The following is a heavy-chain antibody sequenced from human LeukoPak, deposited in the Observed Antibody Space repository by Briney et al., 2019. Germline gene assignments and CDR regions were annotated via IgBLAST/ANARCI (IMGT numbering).Heavy chain of an antibody. Sequence: GGSLRLSCVGSGFTFSSYWMLWVRQAPGKRLEWVSYISSSSDSIYYADSVKGRFTTSRDSAENSLYLQMNSLRDEDTAVYYCARAMRSGYDYWGQGTLVTVSS. V-gene: IGHV3-48*02. CDR1: GFTFSSYW. CDR2: ISSSSDSI. J-gene: IGHJ4*02. CDR3: ARAMRSGYDY. D-gene: IGHD5-12*01.